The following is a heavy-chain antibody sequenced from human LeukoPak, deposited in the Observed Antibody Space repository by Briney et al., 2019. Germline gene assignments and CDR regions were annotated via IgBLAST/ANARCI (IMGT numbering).Heavy chain of an antibody. CDR1: GFAFSDYY. CDR2: ISSRGSAI. Sequence: GGSLRLSCAASGFAFSDYYMSWIRQAPGKGLEWVSYISSRGSAIFYADSVKGRFTISRDSARNSLYLQMNSLRVDDTAVYYCTRGGGAYCGSDCHRTFDYWGQGSLVTVS. J-gene: IGHJ4*02. D-gene: IGHD2-21*02. CDR3: TRGGGAYCGSDCHRTFDY. V-gene: IGHV3-11*01.